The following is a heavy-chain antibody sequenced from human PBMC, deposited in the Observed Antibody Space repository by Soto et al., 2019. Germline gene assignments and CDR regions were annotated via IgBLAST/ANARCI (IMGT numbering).Heavy chain of an antibody. CDR3: ARDSGAEVVAPPEARYMDV. CDR1: GFTFTNYG. CDR2: TSSFNGNT. Sequence: QVNLVQSGAEVKRPGASVKISCKASGFTFTNYGFSWVRLAPGQGLEWRGWTSSFNGNTNYPQKNQGRITMTTDTSTTTVYMELRSLTPDDTAVYFCARDSGAEVVAPPEARYMDVWGKGTTVTVSS. D-gene: IGHD6-25*01. V-gene: IGHV1-18*01. J-gene: IGHJ6*03.